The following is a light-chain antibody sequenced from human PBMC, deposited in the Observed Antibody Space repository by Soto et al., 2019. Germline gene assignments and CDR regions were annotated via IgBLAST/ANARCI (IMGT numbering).Light chain of an antibody. CDR3: QQFGGSPMYI. Sequence: EFVLTQSPGTLSLSPGERATLSCRASQTVSSNYLAWYQHKPGQAPRLLIYRSSNRAAGIPDRFSGSESGTDFTLTISRLEPEDFAVYYCQQFGGSPMYIFGQGTKVEIK. CDR2: RSS. V-gene: IGKV3-20*01. J-gene: IGKJ2*01. CDR1: QTVSSNY.